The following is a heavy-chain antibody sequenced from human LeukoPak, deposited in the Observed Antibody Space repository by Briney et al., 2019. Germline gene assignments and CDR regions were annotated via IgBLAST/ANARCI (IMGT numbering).Heavy chain of an antibody. CDR1: GGTFSSYA. V-gene: IGHV1-69*04. CDR3: ASGLPGGARHFDY. Sequence: SVKVSCKASGGTFSSYAISWVRQAPGQGLEWMGRIIPIFGIANYAQKFQGRVTITADKSTSTAYVELSSLRSEDTAVYYCASGLPGGARHFDYWGQGTLVTVSS. CDR2: IIPIFGIA. J-gene: IGHJ4*02. D-gene: IGHD3-16*01.